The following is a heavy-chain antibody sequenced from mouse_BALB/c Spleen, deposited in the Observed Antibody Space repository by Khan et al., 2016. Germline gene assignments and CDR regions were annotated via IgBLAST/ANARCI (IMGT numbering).Heavy chain of an antibody. J-gene: IGHJ2*01. CDR3: ERGDY. Sequence: EVELVESGGGLVQPGGSRKLSCAASGFTFSRFGMHWVRQAPAKGLEWVAYISSGSSTIYYADTLKGRVTISRANPKAALFLQMTSLRSEDTAMYCCERGDYWGQGTTLTVSS. V-gene: IGHV5-17*02. CDR1: GFTFSRFG. CDR2: ISSGSSTI.